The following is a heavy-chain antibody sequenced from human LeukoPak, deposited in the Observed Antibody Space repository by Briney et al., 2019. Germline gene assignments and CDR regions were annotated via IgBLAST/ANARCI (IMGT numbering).Heavy chain of an antibody. J-gene: IGHJ4*02. CDR1: GFTFSSYG. CDR3: AKWVNYYGSGSYYDY. CDR2: ISGSGGST. D-gene: IGHD3-10*01. V-gene: IGHV3-23*01. Sequence: GGSLRLSCAASGFTFSSYGMSWVRQAPGKGLEWVSAISGSGGSTYYADSVKGRFTISRDNSKNTLYLQMNSLRAEDTAVYYCAKWVNYYGSGSYYDYWGQGTLVTVPS.